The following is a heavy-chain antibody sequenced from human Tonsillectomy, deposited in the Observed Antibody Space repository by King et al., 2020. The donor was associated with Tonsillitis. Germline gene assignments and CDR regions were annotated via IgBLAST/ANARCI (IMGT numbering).Heavy chain of an antibody. CDR2: ITWNSGTL. J-gene: IGHJ3*02. CDR3: ASGLRGARDAFHI. Sequence: QLVQSGGGLVQPGRSLRLSCAASGFTFNDYAMHWVRQTPGKGLEWVSAITWNSGTLGYADSVKGRFTISRDNAKSSLYLQMNSLREEDTALYYCASGLRGARDAFHIWGQGTMVIVSS. CDR1: GFTFNDYA. D-gene: IGHD3-3*01. V-gene: IGHV3-9*01.